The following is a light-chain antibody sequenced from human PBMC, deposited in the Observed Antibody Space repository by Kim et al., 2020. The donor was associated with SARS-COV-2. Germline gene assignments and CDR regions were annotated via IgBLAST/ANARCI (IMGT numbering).Light chain of an antibody. CDR1: NIGNAG. CDR3: QVWDSSSDHWV. CDR2: YDS. V-gene: IGLV3-21*04. J-gene: IGLJ3*02. Sequence: SYELTQPPSVSVAPGKTARITCGGNNIGNAGVHWYQQKPGQAPVLVIYYDSDRPSGIPERLSGSNSGNTATLTISRVEAGDEADYYCQVWDSSSDHWVFG.